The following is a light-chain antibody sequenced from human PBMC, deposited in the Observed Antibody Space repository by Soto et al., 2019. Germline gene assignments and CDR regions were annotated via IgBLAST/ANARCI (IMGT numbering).Light chain of an antibody. CDR2: SSN. V-gene: IGLV1-44*01. J-gene: IGLJ1*01. CDR1: SSNIGSNT. Sequence: VLTQPPSASGTPGQRVTISCSGSSSNIGSNTVNWYQQLPGTAPKLLIYSSNQRPSGVPDRFSGSKSGTSASLAISGLQSEDEADYYCAAWDDSLNGYVFGTGTKVTVL. CDR3: AAWDDSLNGYV.